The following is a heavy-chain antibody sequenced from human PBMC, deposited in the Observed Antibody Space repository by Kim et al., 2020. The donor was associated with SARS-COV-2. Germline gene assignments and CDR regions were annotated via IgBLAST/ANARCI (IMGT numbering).Heavy chain of an antibody. Sequence: SETLSLTCTVSGYSISSGYYWGWIRQPPGKGLEWIGSIYHSGSTYYNPSLKSRVTISVYTSKNQFSLKLSSVTAADTAVYYCATILNPFDYWGQGTLVTVSS. CDR3: ATILNPFDY. J-gene: IGHJ4*02. CDR2: IYHSGST. CDR1: GYSISSGYY. V-gene: IGHV4-38-2*02.